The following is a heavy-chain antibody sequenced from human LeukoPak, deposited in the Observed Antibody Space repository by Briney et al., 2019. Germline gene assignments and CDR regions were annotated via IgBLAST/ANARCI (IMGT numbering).Heavy chain of an antibody. CDR1: GGSISSGSYY. V-gene: IGHV4-61*02. CDR2: IYTSGST. J-gene: IGHJ4*02. D-gene: IGHD3-10*01. Sequence: SETLSLTCTVSGGSISSGSYYWSWIRQPAGEGLEWIGRIYTSGSTNYNPSLKSRVTISVDTSKNQFSLKLSSVTAADTAVYYCASREVWFGESDYWGQGTLVTVSS. CDR3: ASREVWFGESDY.